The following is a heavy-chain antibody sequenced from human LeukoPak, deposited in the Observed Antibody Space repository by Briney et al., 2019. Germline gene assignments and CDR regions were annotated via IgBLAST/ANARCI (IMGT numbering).Heavy chain of an antibody. D-gene: IGHD6-25*01. CDR3: ATPGAALYYFDY. Sequence: ASVKVSCKVSGYTLTELSMHWVRQAPGKGLGWMGGFDPEDGETIYAQKFQGRVTMTEDTSTDTAYMELSSLRSEDTAVYYCATPGAALYYFDYWGQGTLVTVSS. J-gene: IGHJ4*02. CDR1: GYTLTELS. V-gene: IGHV1-24*01. CDR2: FDPEDGET.